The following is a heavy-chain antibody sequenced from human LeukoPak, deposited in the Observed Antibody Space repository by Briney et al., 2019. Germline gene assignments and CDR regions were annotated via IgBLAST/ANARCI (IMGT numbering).Heavy chain of an antibody. CDR3: AKDYTTMVRGPDY. CDR1: GFTFDDYA. CDR2: ISWNSGSI. J-gene: IGHJ4*02. V-gene: IGHV3-9*01. Sequence: GGSLRLSCAASGFTFDDYAMHWVRQAPGKGLEWVSGISWNSGSIGYADSVKGRFTISRDNAKNSLYLQMNSLRAEDTALYYCAKDYTTMVRGPDYWGQGTLVTVSS. D-gene: IGHD3-10*01.